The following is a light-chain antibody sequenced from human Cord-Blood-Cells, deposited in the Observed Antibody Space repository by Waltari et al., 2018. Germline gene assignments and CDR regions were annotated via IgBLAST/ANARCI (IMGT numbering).Light chain of an antibody. V-gene: IGLV2-14*01. Sequence: QSALTQPASVSGSPGQSITISCTGTSSDVGGYNYFSWYQQHPGKAPKLMIYEVSNRPAGVSNRFSGSQSGKTASLTISGLQAEDDADYYCSSYTSSSTLYVFGTGTKVTVL. CDR3: SSYTSSSTLYV. CDR1: SSDVGGYNY. CDR2: EVS. J-gene: IGLJ1*01.